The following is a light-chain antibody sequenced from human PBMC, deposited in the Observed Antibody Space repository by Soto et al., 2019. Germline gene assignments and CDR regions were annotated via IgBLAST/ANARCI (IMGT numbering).Light chain of an antibody. V-gene: IGKV3-15*01. CDR3: QQYNKWPRT. CDR1: QSISSD. J-gene: IGKJ2*01. CDR2: GAS. Sequence: TLSVSPGERATLSCRASQSISSDVAWYQQKPGQAPRLLIYGASTTATGIPARFSGSGSGTEFTLTISSLQSEDFAVYNCQQYNKWPRTFGQGTKVDIK.